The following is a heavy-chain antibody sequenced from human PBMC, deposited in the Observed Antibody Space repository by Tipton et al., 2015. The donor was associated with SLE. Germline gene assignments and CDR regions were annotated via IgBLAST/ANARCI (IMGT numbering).Heavy chain of an antibody. CDR1: GGSISSGGYY. J-gene: IGHJ4*02. CDR2: IYYSGST. Sequence: TLSLTCTVSGGSISSGGYYWSRIRQHPGKGLEWIGYIYYSGSTYYNPSLKSRVTISVDTSRNQFSLKLSSVTAADTAVYYCARSLPTQLVVDYWGQGTLVTVSS. V-gene: IGHV4-31*03. D-gene: IGHD6-13*01. CDR3: ARSLPTQLVVDY.